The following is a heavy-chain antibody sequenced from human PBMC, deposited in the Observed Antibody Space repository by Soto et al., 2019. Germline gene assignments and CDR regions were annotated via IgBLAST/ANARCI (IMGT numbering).Heavy chain of an antibody. Sequence: EVQLLESGGGLVQPGGSLRLSCAASGFTFISYWMTWVRQAPGKGLVWVSGINGGGSSTSYADSVKGRFTISRDNAKNTLYLQMNSLRAEDTAVYYCARLLHHRSTPGASPRGQGTLVTVSS. CDR2: INGGGSST. CDR3: ARLLHHRSTPGASP. J-gene: IGHJ5*02. CDR1: GFTFISYW. D-gene: IGHD7-27*01. V-gene: IGHV3-74*01.